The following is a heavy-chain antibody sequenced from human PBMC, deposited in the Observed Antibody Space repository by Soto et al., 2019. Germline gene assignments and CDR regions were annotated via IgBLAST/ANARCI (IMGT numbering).Heavy chain of an antibody. CDR1: GYTFTSYG. Sequence: GASVKVSCKASGYTFTSYGISWVRQAPGQGLEWMGWISAYNGNTNYAQKLQGRVTMTTDTSTSTAYMELRSLRSDDTAVYYCARVRRHYYDSSGDYYFDYWGQGTLVT. CDR2: ISAYNGNT. D-gene: IGHD3-22*01. CDR3: ARVRRHYYDSSGDYYFDY. J-gene: IGHJ4*02. V-gene: IGHV1-18*01.